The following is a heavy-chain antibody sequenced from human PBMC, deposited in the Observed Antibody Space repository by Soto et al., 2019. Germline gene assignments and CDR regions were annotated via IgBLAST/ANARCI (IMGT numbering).Heavy chain of an antibody. J-gene: IGHJ4*02. Sequence: QITLKESGPTLVKPTQTLTLTCTISGFSLSTSGVGVGWIRQPPGKALDWLALIYWDGDKRYSPSLKSRLTITKDTSKNQVILTMTNMDPVDTATYYCVRLLWFGELTWGQGTLVTVSS. CDR3: VRLLWFGELT. CDR1: GFSLSTSGVG. D-gene: IGHD3-10*01. V-gene: IGHV2-5*02. CDR2: IYWDGDK.